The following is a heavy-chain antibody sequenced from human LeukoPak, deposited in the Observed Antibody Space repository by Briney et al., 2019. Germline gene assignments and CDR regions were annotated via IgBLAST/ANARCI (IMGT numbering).Heavy chain of an antibody. J-gene: IGHJ5*02. CDR1: GYIFTSYF. CDR3: ARALPHRLLMDTTMEQHWFDP. D-gene: IGHD5-18*01. CDR2: INPSGGST. Sequence: ASVKVSCKAPGYIFTSYFMHWVRQAPGQGLEWMGLINPSGGSTRYAQKFQGRVTMTRDMSTSTVYMELSSLRSEDTAVYYCARALPHRLLMDTTMEQHWFDPWGQGTLVTVSS. V-gene: IGHV1-46*01.